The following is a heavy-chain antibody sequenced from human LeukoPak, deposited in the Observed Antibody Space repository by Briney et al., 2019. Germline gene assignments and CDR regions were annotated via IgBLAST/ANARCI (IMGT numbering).Heavy chain of an antibody. Sequence: SETLSLTCTVSGGSINNAGYYWSWIRQHPGKGLEWIGYIYYSGSTNYNPSLKSRVTISVDTSKNQFSLKLSSVTAADTAVYYCARRTGTTSQGAFDIWGQGTMVTVSS. CDR1: GGSINNAGYY. J-gene: IGHJ3*02. CDR3: ARRTGTTSQGAFDI. D-gene: IGHD1-1*01. V-gene: IGHV4-61*08. CDR2: IYYSGST.